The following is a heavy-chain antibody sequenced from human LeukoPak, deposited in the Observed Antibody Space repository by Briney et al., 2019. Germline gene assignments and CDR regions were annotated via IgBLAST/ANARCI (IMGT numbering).Heavy chain of an antibody. V-gene: IGHV1-8*01. D-gene: IGHD6-13*01. CDR2: MNPNSGNT. CDR1: GYIFTSYD. CDR3: ARDVGAAAPNWFDP. J-gene: IGHJ5*02. Sequence: GASVKVSCKASGYIFTSYDINWVRQATGQGLEWMGWMNPNSGNTGYAQKFQGRVTMTRNTSISTAYMELSSLRSDDTAVYYCARDVGAAAPNWFDPWGQGTLVTVSS.